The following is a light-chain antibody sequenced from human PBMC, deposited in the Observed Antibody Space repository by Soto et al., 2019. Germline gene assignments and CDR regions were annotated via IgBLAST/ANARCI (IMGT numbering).Light chain of an antibody. CDR3: SSYTSSSTLVV. J-gene: IGLJ2*01. V-gene: IGLV2-14*01. CDR1: SNDVGGYNY. Sequence: QSALTQPASVSGSPGQSITISCTGTSNDVGGYNYVSWCQQHPGKAPKLMIYDVSNRPSGVSNRFSGSKSGNTASLTISGLQAEDEADYYCSSYTSSSTLVVFGGGTKLTVL. CDR2: DVS.